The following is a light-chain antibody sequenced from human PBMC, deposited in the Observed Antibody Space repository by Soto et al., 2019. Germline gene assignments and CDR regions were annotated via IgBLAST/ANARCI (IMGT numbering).Light chain of an antibody. CDR2: GDY. Sequence: QSVLTQPPSASGTPGQRVSISCSGSSSNIGSKAVNWFQHLPGTTPKLLIYGDYQRPSGVPDRFSGSRSGTSASLAISGLQSQDEADYYCAAWDYSLNAYVFGTGTKLTVL. V-gene: IGLV1-44*01. CDR3: AAWDYSLNAYV. J-gene: IGLJ1*01. CDR1: SSNIGSKA.